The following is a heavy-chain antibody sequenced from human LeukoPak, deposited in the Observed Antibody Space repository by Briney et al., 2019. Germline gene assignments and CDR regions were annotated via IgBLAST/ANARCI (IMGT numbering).Heavy chain of an antibody. CDR3: ARVTNTISGAIDY. CDR2: ISYDGSNT. J-gene: IGHJ4*02. Sequence: PGRSLRLSCAASGFTFSSYAMHWVRQAPGKGLEWVAVISYDGSNTYYADSVKGRFTISRDNSKNTLYLQMNSLRAEDTAVYYCARVTNTISGAIDYWGQGTLVTVSS. V-gene: IGHV3-30-3*01. D-gene: IGHD3-3*01. CDR1: GFTFSSYA.